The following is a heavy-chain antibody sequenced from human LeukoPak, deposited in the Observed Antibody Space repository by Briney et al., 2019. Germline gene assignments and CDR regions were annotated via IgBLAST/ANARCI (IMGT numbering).Heavy chain of an antibody. V-gene: IGHV3-48*03. Sequence: GGSLRLSSVASGFTFRTYEMNWVRQAPGEGLEWVSYISSSGSTIYYADSVKGRFTISRDNAKNSLYLQMNGLRAEETAVYYCARDWDSGYDTYYFDYWGQGTLVTVSS. CDR1: GFTFRTYE. D-gene: IGHD5-12*01. J-gene: IGHJ4*02. CDR3: ARDWDSGYDTYYFDY. CDR2: ISSSGSTI.